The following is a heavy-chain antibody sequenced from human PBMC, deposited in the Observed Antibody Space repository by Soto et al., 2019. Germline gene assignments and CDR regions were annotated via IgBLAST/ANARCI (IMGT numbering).Heavy chain of an antibody. J-gene: IGHJ4*02. V-gene: IGHV3-23*01. CDR1: GFTFSSYA. D-gene: IGHD4-17*01. CDR3: AKDVPRTRIYGDLEQTYGPDHDYFDY. CDR2: ISGSGGST. Sequence: GGSLRLSCAASGFTFSSYAMSWVRQAPGKGLGWVSAISGSGGSTYYADSVKGRFTISRDNSKNTLYLQMNSLRAEDTAVYYCAKDVPRTRIYGDLEQTYGPDHDYFDYWGQGTLVTVSS.